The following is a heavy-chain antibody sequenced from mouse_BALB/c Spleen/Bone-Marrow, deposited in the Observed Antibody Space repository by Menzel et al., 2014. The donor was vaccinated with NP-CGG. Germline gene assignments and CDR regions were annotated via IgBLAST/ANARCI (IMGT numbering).Heavy chain of an antibody. CDR3: ACLLKAY. V-gene: IGHV1-18*01. CDR2: INPNNGGT. J-gene: IGHJ3*01. D-gene: IGHD2-10*01. Sequence: EVKVVESGPELVKPGASVKIPCKASGYTFTDYNMDWVKQSHGKSLEWIGDINPNNGGTIYNQKFKGKATLTVDKSSSTAYMELRSLTSEDTAVYYCACLLKAYWGQGTLVTVSA. CDR1: GYTFTDYN.